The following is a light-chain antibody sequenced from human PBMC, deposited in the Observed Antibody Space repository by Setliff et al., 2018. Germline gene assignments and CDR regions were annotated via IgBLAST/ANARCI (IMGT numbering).Light chain of an antibody. CDR2: GNS. CDR3: QSYDSSLSGSYV. Sequence: VLTQPPSVSGAPGQRVTISCTGSSSNIGAGYDVHWYQQLPGTPPKLLIYGNSNRPSGVPDRFSGSKSGTSASLAITGLQAEDGADYYCQSYDSSLSGSYVFGTGTKVTVL. V-gene: IGLV1-40*01. CDR1: SSNIGAGYD. J-gene: IGLJ1*01.